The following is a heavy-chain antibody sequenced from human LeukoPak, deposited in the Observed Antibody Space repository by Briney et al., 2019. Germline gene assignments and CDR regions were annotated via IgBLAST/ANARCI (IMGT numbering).Heavy chain of an antibody. Sequence: PGGSLRLSCSASGFTFSSYSMNWVRQAPGKGLEWVSYISSSSSTIYYADSVKGRFTISRDNSKNTLYLQMNSLRAEDTAVYYCAKIVLDWDYFDYWGQGTLVTVSS. CDR3: AKIVLDWDYFDY. CDR2: ISSSSSTI. V-gene: IGHV3-48*01. CDR1: GFTFSSYS. D-gene: IGHD3/OR15-3a*01. J-gene: IGHJ4*02.